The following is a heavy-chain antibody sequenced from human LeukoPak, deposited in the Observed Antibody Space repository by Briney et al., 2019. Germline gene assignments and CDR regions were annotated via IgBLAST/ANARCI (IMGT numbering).Heavy chain of an antibody. CDR1: GFTFDDYA. D-gene: IGHD3-3*01. Sequence: GGSLRLSCAASGFTFDDYAMHWVRQAPGKGLEWVSGISWNSGSIGCADSVKGRFTISRDNAKNSLYLQMNSLRAEDTALYYCAKDMGEATIFGVRPHAFDIWGQGTMVTVSS. V-gene: IGHV3-9*01. CDR2: ISWNSGSI. CDR3: AKDMGEATIFGVRPHAFDI. J-gene: IGHJ3*02.